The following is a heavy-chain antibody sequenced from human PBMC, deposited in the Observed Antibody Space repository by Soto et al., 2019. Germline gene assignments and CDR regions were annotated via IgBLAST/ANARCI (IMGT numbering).Heavy chain of an antibody. V-gene: IGHV1-69*13. CDR1: GGTFSSYP. D-gene: IGHD1-20*01. CDR2: IIPLFGTA. CDR3: AICVNSDYSCGMIF. Sequence: GASVKVSCKASGGTFSSYPISWVRQAPGQGLEWMGGIIPLFGTADYAQKFQGRVTFTADESASTAYMELSSLRSEDTAVYYCAICVNSDYSCGMIFCGQGITVSVSS. J-gene: IGHJ6*02.